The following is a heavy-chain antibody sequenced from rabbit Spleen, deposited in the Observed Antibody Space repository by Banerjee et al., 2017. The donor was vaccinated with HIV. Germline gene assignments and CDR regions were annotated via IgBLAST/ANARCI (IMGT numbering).Heavy chain of an antibody. V-gene: IGHV1S45*01. CDR2: INAVTGKA. CDR3: ARSRAVGYNGSGYIYYGMDL. D-gene: IGHD8-1*01. CDR1: GFSFSNKAV. Sequence: QEQLVESGGGLVKPEGSLKLSCTASGFSFSNKAVMCWVRQAPGKGLEWIACINAVTGKAVYASWAKGRFTFSKTSSTTVTLQMTSLTAADTATYFCARSRAVGYNGSGYIYYGMDLWGQGTLVTVS. J-gene: IGHJ6*01.